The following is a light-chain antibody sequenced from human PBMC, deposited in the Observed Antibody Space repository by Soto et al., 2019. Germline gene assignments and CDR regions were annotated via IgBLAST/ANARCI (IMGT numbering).Light chain of an antibody. Sequence: ENVLTQSPGTLSLSPGERATLSCRASQSVGSTYLAWYQHKPGQAPRLLIYGASSRAIGIPDRFSGSGSGTDFTLTISRLEPEDFAVYYCQQYGSSPLMYTFGQGTKLEIK. CDR2: GAS. V-gene: IGKV3-20*01. CDR3: QQYGSSPLMYT. J-gene: IGKJ2*01. CDR1: QSVGSTY.